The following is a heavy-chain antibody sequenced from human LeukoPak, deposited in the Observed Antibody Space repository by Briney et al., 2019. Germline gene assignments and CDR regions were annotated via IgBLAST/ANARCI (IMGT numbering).Heavy chain of an antibody. Sequence: PGGSLRLSCIPSGFNFRRYNMAWVRQAPGKGLEWLATFTWDESAIEYADSVRGRFTISRDNAKNSVHLQMTGLRAEDMAVYFCVTEFWYRFDYWGQGLLVTVSS. J-gene: IGHJ4*02. CDR2: FTWDESAI. V-gene: IGHV3-7*01. D-gene: IGHD3-3*01. CDR3: VTEFWYRFDY. CDR1: GFNFRRYN.